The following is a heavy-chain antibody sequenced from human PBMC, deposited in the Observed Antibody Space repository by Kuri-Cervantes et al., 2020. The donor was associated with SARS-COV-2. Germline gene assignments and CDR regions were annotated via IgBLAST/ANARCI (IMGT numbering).Heavy chain of an antibody. CDR3: ARDRVGVHDS. CDR1: GFTFSRYA. V-gene: IGHV3-30-3*01. Sequence: GESLKISCAASGFTFSRYAMHWVRQAPGKGLEWVAVISYDGSKKDYTASGKGRFTISRGNSQNTLYLQMKSLRTEDTALYYCARDRVGVHDSWGQGTLVTVSS. CDR2: ISYDGSKK. D-gene: IGHD2-21*01. J-gene: IGHJ4*02.